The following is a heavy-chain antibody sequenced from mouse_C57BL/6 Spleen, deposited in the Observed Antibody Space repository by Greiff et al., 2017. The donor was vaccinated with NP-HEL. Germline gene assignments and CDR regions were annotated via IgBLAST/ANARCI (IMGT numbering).Heavy chain of an antibody. V-gene: IGHV5-17*01. CDR1: GFTFSDYG. J-gene: IGHJ4*01. CDR2: ISSGSSTI. D-gene: IGHD2-5*01. Sequence: EVKLVESGGGLVKPGGSLKLSCAASGFTFSDYGMHWVRQAPEKGLEWVAYISSGSSTIYYADTVKGRFTISRDNAKNTLFLQMTSLRSEDTAMYYCATLYYSKTYYAMDYWGQGTSVTVSS. CDR3: ATLYYSKTYYAMDY.